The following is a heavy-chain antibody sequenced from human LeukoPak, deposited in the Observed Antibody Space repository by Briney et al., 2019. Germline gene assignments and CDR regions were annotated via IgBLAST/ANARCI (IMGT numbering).Heavy chain of an antibody. V-gene: IGHV4-4*07. CDR2: IYTSGST. Sequence: SETLSLTCSVSGGSISSYFWAWIRQSAGQGLEWIGRIYTSGSTNYNPSLKGRVTMSQDTSTNQVSLKLTSVTAADTAVYYCARFTGGTVAFDIRGQGTLVVVSS. CDR1: GGSISSYF. J-gene: IGHJ3*02. CDR3: ARFTGGTVAFDI. D-gene: IGHD2-8*02.